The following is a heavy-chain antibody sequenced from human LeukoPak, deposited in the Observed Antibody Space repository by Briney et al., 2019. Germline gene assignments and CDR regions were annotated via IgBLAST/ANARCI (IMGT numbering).Heavy chain of an antibody. J-gene: IGHJ4*02. D-gene: IGHD6-19*01. V-gene: IGHV3-30*03. CDR3: ARDQQWLARGYFDY. CDR2: ISYDGSNK. CDR1: GFTFSSYG. Sequence: GRSLRLSCAASGFTFSSYGMHWVRQAPGKGLEWVAVISYDGSNKYYADSVKGRFTISRDNSKNTLYLQMNSLRAEDTAVYYCARDQQWLARGYFDYWGQGTLVTVSS.